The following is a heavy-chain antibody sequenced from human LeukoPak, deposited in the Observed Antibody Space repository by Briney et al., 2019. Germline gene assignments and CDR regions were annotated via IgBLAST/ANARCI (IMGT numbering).Heavy chain of an antibody. CDR1: GYTFTSYW. J-gene: IGHJ4*02. CDR2: IHPGDSDT. Sequence: RGESLKLSCKGSGYTFTSYWIGWVRQMPGKGLEYMGIIHPGDSDTRYSPSFQGQVTISVDRSSTTAYLQWSRLRASDTAMYYCATHPGGLQSGFDNWGQGTLVTVSS. V-gene: IGHV5-51*01. D-gene: IGHD5-24*01. CDR3: ATHPGGLQSGFDN.